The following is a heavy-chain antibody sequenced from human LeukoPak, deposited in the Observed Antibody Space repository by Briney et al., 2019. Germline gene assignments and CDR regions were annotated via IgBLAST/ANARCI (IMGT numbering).Heavy chain of an antibody. J-gene: IGHJ1*01. CDR2: ISSSSSYI. V-gene: IGHV3-21*01. D-gene: IGHD3-22*01. CDR1: GFTFSSYS. Sequence: PGGSLRLSCAASGFTFSSYSMNWVRQAPGKGLEWVSSISSSSSYIYYADSVKGRFTISRDNAKNSLYLQMNSLRAEDTAVYYCARGGYYGSSGYGPRYFQHWGQGTLVTVSS. CDR3: ARGGYYGSSGYGPRYFQH.